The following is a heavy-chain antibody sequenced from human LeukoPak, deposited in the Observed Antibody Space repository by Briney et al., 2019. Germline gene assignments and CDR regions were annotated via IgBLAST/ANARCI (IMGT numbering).Heavy chain of an antibody. Sequence: TGGSLRLSCAASGFTFSGSAMHWVRQASGNGLEWVGRIRSKANSYATAYAASVKGRFTISRDDSKNTAYLQMNSLKTEDTAVYYCTSSAVYYYYYMDVWGKGTTVTVSS. CDR1: GFTFSGSA. CDR3: TSSAVYYYYYMDV. J-gene: IGHJ6*03. D-gene: IGHD3-10*01. V-gene: IGHV3-73*01. CDR2: IRSKANSYAT.